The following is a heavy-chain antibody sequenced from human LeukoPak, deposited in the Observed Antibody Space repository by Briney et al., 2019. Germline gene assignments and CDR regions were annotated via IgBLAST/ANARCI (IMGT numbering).Heavy chain of an antibody. CDR2: ITPSDGA. CDR3: ARDRYGDGFAHFDY. Sequence: ASVKVSRKSSGYTFTAYAMHWVRQAPGQGLEWMGWITPSDGANYAQKFQGRVTMTRDTSMSTAYMDLNRLTFDDTAVYFCARDRYGDGFAHFDYWGQGTLVTVSS. V-gene: IGHV1-2*02. CDR1: GYTFTAYA. J-gene: IGHJ4*02. D-gene: IGHD5-24*01.